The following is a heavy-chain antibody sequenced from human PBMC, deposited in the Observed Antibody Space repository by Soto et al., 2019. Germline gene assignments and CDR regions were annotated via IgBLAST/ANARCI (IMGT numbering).Heavy chain of an antibody. D-gene: IGHD2-15*01. CDR2: IWSDGSNK. Sequence: PGGSLRLSCAASGFTFSSYGMHWVRQAPGKGLEWVAVIWSDGSNKYYADSVKGRFTISRDNSKNTLYLQMNSLRAEDTAVYYCARQVVVVVASSADDFDIWGQGTMVTVSS. CDR3: ARQVVVVVASSADDFDI. J-gene: IGHJ3*02. V-gene: IGHV3-33*01. CDR1: GFTFSSYG.